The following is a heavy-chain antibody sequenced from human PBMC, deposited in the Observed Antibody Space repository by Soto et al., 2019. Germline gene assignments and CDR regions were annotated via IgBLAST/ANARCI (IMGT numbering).Heavy chain of an antibody. Sequence: VGSLRLSCAASGFTFSSYAMCWVRQAPGKGLEWVSAISDSGGNTYYADSVKGRFTISRDNSKNTLYLQMNSLTAEDTAVYYFAKAATYCSSASSLRPAKPDVCGQGTTLTVSS. CDR1: GFTFSSYA. CDR3: AKAATYCSSASSLRPAKPDV. CDR2: ISDSGGNT. D-gene: IGHD2-2*01. J-gene: IGHJ6*02. V-gene: IGHV3-23*01.